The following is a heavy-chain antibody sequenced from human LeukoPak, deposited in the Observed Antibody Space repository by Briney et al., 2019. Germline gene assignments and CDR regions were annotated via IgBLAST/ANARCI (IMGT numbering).Heavy chain of an antibody. CDR3: ARGNDYYDSSGFDY. D-gene: IGHD3-22*01. CDR1: GGSFSGYY. J-gene: IGHJ4*02. Sequence: KPSETLSLTCAIYGGSFSGYYWSWIRQPPGKGLEWIGEINHSGSTNYNPSLKSRVTISVDTSKKQFSLKLSSVTAADTAVYYCARGNDYYDSSGFDYWGQGTLVTVSS. V-gene: IGHV4-34*01. CDR2: INHSGST.